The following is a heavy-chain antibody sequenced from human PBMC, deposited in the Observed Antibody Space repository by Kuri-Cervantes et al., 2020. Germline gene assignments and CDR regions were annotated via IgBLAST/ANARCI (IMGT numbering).Heavy chain of an antibody. D-gene: IGHD3-3*01. CDR3: ARVGGIYYNFWSGYSYFDY. Sequence: SETLSLTCAVSGYSISSGYYWGWIRQPPGKGLEWIGSIYHSGSTYYNPSLKSRVTISVDTSKNQFSLKLSSVTPADTAVYYCARVGGIYYNFWSGYSYFDYWGQGTLVTVSS. CDR1: GYSISSGYY. V-gene: IGHV4-38-2*01. CDR2: IYHSGST. J-gene: IGHJ4*02.